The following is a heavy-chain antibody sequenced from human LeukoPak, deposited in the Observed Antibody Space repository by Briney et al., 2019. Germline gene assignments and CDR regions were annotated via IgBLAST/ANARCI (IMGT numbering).Heavy chain of an antibody. D-gene: IGHD2-15*01. Sequence: VESLKISCKGSRYIFTSYWIGWVRHMTGKGLEWMGRIDSSDSYTNYSPSFQGHVTISVDKSISTAYLQWSSLKASDTAMYYCARRLQRHFDYWGQGTLVTVSS. J-gene: IGHJ4*02. CDR2: IDSSDSYT. CDR3: ARRLQRHFDY. CDR1: RYIFTSYW. V-gene: IGHV5-10-1*01.